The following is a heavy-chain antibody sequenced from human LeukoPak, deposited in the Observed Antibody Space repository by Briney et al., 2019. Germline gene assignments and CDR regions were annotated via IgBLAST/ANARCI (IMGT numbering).Heavy chain of an antibody. CDR2: IKQDGSEK. CDR1: GFTFNSYW. D-gene: IGHD3-10*01. CDR3: ARQLGGSGSY. Sequence: GGSLRLSCAASGFTFNSYWMSWVRQAPGKGLEWVPNIKQDGSEKYYVDSVKGRFAISRDNAKNSVYLQMNSLRAEDTAVYYCARQLGGSGSYWGQGTLVTVSS. J-gene: IGHJ4*02. V-gene: IGHV3-7*01.